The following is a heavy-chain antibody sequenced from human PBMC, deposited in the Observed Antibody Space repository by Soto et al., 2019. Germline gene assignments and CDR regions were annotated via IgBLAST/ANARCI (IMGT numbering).Heavy chain of an antibody. D-gene: IGHD6-13*01. CDR2: ISWNSGSI. V-gene: IGHV3-9*01. J-gene: IGHJ4*02. Sequence: EVQLVESGGGLVQPGRSLRLSCADSGFTFDDYAMHWVRQAPGKGLEWGSGISWNSGSIGYADSVKGRFTISRDNAKNSMYLQMNSLRAEDTDLYYCAKGGIAAAGTLDYWGQGTLVTVSS. CDR3: AKGGIAAAGTLDY. CDR1: GFTFDDYA.